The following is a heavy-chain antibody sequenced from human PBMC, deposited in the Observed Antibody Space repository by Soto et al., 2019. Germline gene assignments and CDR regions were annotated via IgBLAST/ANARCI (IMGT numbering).Heavy chain of an antibody. V-gene: IGHV4-34*01. CDR2: INHSGST. CDR1: GGSFSGYY. CDR3: ARGKATLRWPYYYYYYMDV. J-gene: IGHJ6*03. D-gene: IGHD4-17*01. Sequence: SETLSLTCAVYGGSFSGYYWSWIRQPPGKGLEWIGEINHSGSTNYNPSLKSRVTISVDTSKNQFSLKLSSVTAADTAVYYCARGKATLRWPYYYYYYMDVWGKGTTVTVSS.